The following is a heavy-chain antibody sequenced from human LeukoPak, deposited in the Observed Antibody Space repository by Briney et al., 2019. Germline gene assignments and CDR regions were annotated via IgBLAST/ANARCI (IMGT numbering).Heavy chain of an antibody. V-gene: IGHV4-30-4*08. CDR3: ARGRVTIFGVAMRGFDY. D-gene: IGHD3-3*01. J-gene: IGHJ4*02. Sequence: SETLSLTCTVSGGSISSGDYYWSWIRQPPGKGLEWIGYIYYSGSTYYNPSLKSRVTISVDTSKNQFSLKLSSVTAADTAVYYCARGRVTIFGVAMRGFDYWGQGTLVTVSS. CDR2: IYYSGST. CDR1: GGSISSGDYY.